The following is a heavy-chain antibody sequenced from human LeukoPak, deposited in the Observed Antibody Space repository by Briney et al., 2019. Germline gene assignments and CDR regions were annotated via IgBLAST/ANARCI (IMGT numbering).Heavy chain of an antibody. CDR2: IYPGDSDT. D-gene: IGHD2-21*01. CDR3: ARLGRNEGTLFFVFDY. Sequence: GESLKISCKGSGYTFTNYWIGWVRQMPGKGLEWVGIIYPGDSDTRYSPSFQGQVTMSADKSITTAYLQWSSLKASDTAMYYCARLGRNEGTLFFVFDYWGQGTLVTVSS. J-gene: IGHJ4*02. CDR1: GYTFTNYW. V-gene: IGHV5-51*01.